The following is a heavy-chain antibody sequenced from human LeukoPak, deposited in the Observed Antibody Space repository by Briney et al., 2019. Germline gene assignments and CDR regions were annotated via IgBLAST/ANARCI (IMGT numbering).Heavy chain of an antibody. Sequence: PSETLSLTCTVSGGSISSSSYYWGWIRQPPGKGLEWIGNIYYSGSTYYNPSLKSRVTISVDTSKNQFSLELSSVTAADTAVYYCARLPRATVTTTGFDYWGQGTLVTVSS. J-gene: IGHJ4*02. CDR2: IYYSGST. D-gene: IGHD4-11*01. CDR3: ARLPRATVTTTGFDY. V-gene: IGHV4-39*01. CDR1: GGSISSSSYY.